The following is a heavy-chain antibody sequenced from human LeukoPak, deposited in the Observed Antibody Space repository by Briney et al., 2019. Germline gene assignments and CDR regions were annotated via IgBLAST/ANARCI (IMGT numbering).Heavy chain of an antibody. CDR2: ISAYNGNT. Sequence: ASVKVSCKASGYTFTSYYMHWVRQAPGQGLEWMGWISAYNGNTNYAQKLQGRVTMTTDTSTSTAYMELSRLRSDDTAVYYCASLATSAFDYWGQGTLVTVSS. J-gene: IGHJ4*02. CDR1: GYTFTSYY. V-gene: IGHV1-18*04. CDR3: ASLATSAFDY.